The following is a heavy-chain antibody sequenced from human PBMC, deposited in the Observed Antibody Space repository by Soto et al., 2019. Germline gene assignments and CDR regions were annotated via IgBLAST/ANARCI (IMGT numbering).Heavy chain of an antibody. V-gene: IGHV4-59*01. CDR1: GGSISTYY. CDR2: THNNGRT. J-gene: IGHJ4*02. CDR3: ARDTEHTYGAFLGY. Sequence: PSETLSLTCTVSGGSISTYYWSWIRQVPGKGLEWIGHTHNNGRTSYIYSPSLKSRVTISVDTSKNQFSLTLRSVTAADTAVYFCARDTEHTYGAFLGYRGQGILVTVSS. D-gene: IGHD2-8*01.